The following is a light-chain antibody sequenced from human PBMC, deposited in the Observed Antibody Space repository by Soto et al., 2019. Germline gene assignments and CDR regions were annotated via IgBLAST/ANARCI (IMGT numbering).Light chain of an antibody. Sequence: DIQVTQSPSSLSASVGDTVTITCRTSQSISGKLNWYQQIPGKAPKLLIYAASRLQSGVPSRFSASGSGTEFTLTISSLHPDDFASYYCQQSYSRVTFGQGTKVDIK. CDR3: QQSYSRVT. V-gene: IGKV1-39*01. J-gene: IGKJ1*01. CDR2: AAS. CDR1: QSISGK.